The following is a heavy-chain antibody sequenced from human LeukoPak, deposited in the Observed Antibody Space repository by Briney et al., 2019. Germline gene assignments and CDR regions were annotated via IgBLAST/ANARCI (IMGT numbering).Heavy chain of an antibody. V-gene: IGHV1-8*01. D-gene: IGHD5-12*01. J-gene: IGHJ4*02. CDR1: GYTFTSYD. Sequence: ASVKVSCKASGYTFTSYDINWMRQATGQGLEWMGWMNPNSGNTGYAQKFQGRVTMTRNTSISTAYMELSSLRSEDTAVYYCATRDSPRGYSGYVPFDYWGQGTLVTVSS. CDR2: MNPNSGNT. CDR3: ATRDSPRGYSGYVPFDY.